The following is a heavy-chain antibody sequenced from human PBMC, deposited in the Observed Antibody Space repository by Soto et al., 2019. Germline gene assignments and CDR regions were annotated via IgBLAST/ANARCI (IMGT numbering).Heavy chain of an antibody. V-gene: IGHV4-34*01. Sequence: QVQLQQWGAGLLKPSETLSLTCAVYGGSFSGYYWSWIRQAPGKGLEWIGEINHSGSTNYNPSLKSRVTISVDTSKNQFSLKLSSVTAADTAVYYCARDTQGRTVAGTFDYWGQGTLVTVSS. CDR3: ARDTQGRTVAGTFDY. CDR1: GGSFSGYY. D-gene: IGHD6-19*01. CDR2: INHSGST. J-gene: IGHJ4*02.